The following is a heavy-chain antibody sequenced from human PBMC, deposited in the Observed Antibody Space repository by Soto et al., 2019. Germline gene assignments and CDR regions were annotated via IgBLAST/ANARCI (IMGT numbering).Heavy chain of an antibody. D-gene: IGHD5-18*01. Sequence: GGSLRLSCAASGFSFSTYGMPWVRQAPGKGLESVAELWYDGSNDFYSDSVKGCFTISRDNAKNTLFLQMNSLRAEDTAMYYCGRGYNYADYWGQGTQVTVSS. CDR3: GRGYNYADY. CDR2: LWYDGSND. CDR1: GFSFSTYG. V-gene: IGHV3-33*01. J-gene: IGHJ4*02.